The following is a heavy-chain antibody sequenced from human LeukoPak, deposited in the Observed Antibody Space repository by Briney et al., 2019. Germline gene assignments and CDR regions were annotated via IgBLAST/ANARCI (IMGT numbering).Heavy chain of an antibody. D-gene: IGHD3-10*01. J-gene: IGHJ3*02. CDR3: ARDGRGAFDI. CDR2: KSSDGSNK. V-gene: IGHV3-30*07. CDR1: GFTFITYA. Sequence: GGSLRLSCAVSGFTFITYAMHWVRQAPGKGLDWVAVKSSDGSNKYYADSVKGRFTISRDNSKNTLYLQMNSLRAEDTAVYYCARDGRGAFDIWGQGTMVTVSS.